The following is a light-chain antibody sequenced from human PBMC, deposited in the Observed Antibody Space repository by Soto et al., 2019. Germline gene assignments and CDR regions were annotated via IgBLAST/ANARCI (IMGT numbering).Light chain of an antibody. CDR3: QQRSTRPMP. Sequence: EIVLTNSPATPSLSPGERTTLSCKASHCASSYLAWYQLKPGQAPSLLVYDASSRATGSPARFSGSRSGTDFSLTISNLEPQDFAVYYCQQRSTRPMPFGRRTNVDIK. J-gene: IGKJ3*01. V-gene: IGKV3-11*01. CDR1: HCASSY. CDR2: DAS.